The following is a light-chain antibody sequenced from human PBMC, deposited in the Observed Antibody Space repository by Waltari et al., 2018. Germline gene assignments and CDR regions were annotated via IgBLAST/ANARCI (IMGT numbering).Light chain of an antibody. V-gene: IGLV6-57*01. CDR3: QSSDSSTWV. Sequence: NFMLTQPHSVSGSPGKTVTISCTRSSGSIASNYVQWCQQRPGTPPTTLIYENHQRPSGVPDRFSGSIDRSSNSASLTISQLKTEDEADYYCQSSDSSTWVFGGGTKLTVL. J-gene: IGLJ3*02. CDR2: ENH. CDR1: SGSIASNY.